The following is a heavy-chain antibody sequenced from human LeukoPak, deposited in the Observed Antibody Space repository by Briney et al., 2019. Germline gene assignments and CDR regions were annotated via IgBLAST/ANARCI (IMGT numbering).Heavy chain of an antibody. V-gene: IGHV3-53*01. CDR1: GFTVSNNY. Sequence: PGVSLRLSCGASGFTVSNNYMSWVRQAPGKGLVWVSVIYSGDSTYYADSVKGRFTISRDNAKNTLYLQMSSLRAEDTAVYYCARILTYPYGPVAYWRQGTLVTVSS. D-gene: IGHD3/OR15-3a*01. J-gene: IGHJ4*02. CDR2: IYSGDST. CDR3: ARILTYPYGPVAY.